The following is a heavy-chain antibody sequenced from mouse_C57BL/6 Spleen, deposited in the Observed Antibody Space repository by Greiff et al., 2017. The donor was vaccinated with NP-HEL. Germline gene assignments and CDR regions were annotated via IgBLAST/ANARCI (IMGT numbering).Heavy chain of an antibody. CDR1: GYTFTDYN. J-gene: IGHJ3*01. CDR2: INPNNGGT. V-gene: IGHV1-22*01. Sequence: VQLQQSGPELVKPGASVKMSCKASGYTFTDYNMHWVKQSHGKSLEWIGYINPNNGGTSYNQKFKGKATLTVNKSSSTAYMELRSLTSEDSAVYYCARSIYDGYYGVFAYWGQGTLVTVSA. D-gene: IGHD2-3*01. CDR3: ARSIYDGYYGVFAY.